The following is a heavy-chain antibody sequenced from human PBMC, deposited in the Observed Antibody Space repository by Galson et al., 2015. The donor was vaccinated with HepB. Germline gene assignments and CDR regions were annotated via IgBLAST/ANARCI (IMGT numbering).Heavy chain of an antibody. J-gene: IGHJ4*02. Sequence: SLRLSCAVSGFLVNDVYMSWVRQAPGRGLEWVSITYNVGTTYYAGSVKGRFTVSRDDSKNTLYLQMNSLRPGDTALYYCARGLMANNIDHWGQGIPVAVPS. V-gene: IGHV3-66*02. CDR2: TYNVGTT. CDR1: GFLVNDVY. D-gene: IGHD5-24*01. CDR3: ARGLMANNIDH.